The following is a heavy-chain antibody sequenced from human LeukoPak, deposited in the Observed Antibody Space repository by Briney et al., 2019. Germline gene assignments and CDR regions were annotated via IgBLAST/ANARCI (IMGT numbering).Heavy chain of an antibody. J-gene: IGHJ4*02. V-gene: IGHV1-2*02. CDR2: INPNSGGT. CDR1: GYTFTSYY. Sequence: ASVKVSCKASGYTFTSYYIHWVRQAPGLGLEWMGWINPNSGGTNTAQKFQGRVTMTRDTSLSTAYMELSRLRSDDTAVYYCARVNNYYDSSGYLYYFDNWGQGTLVTVSS. CDR3: ARVNNYYDSSGYLYYFDN. D-gene: IGHD3-22*01.